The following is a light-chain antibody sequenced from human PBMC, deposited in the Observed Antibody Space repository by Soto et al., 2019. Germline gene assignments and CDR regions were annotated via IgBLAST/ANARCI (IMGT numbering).Light chain of an antibody. V-gene: IGKV1-39*01. J-gene: IGKJ1*01. CDR2: AAS. CDR3: QQSYSTPLT. Sequence: VGRVRIRCRARHGIDDSLHWYQHKPGQAPTVLIYAASSLQNGVPARFGGSGSGTDFTLTISSLEPEDFATYYCQQSYSTPLTFAQGTKVDIK. CDR1: HGIDDS.